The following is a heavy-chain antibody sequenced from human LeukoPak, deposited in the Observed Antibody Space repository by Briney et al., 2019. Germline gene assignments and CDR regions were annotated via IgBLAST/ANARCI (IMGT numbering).Heavy chain of an antibody. CDR2: IYYSGST. V-gene: IGHV4-31*03. J-gene: IGHJ4*02. Sequence: SETLSLTCTVSGGSISSGGYYWSWIRQHPGKGLEWIGYIYYSGSTYYNPSLKSRVTISVDTSKNQFSLKLSSVTAADTAVYCCARGSFDYFDYWGQGTLVTVSS. CDR3: ARGSFDYFDY. CDR1: GGSISSGGYY.